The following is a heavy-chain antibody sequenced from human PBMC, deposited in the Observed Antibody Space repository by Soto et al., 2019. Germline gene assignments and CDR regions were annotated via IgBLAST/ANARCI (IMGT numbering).Heavy chain of an antibody. Sequence: PSETLSLTXTVSGGSVSSGSYYWSWIRQPPGKGLEWIGYIYYSGSTNYNPSLKSRVTISVDTSKNQFSLKLSSVTAADTAVYYCPRNYDFWSGYQPVGFDPWGQGTLVTVSS. V-gene: IGHV4-61*01. J-gene: IGHJ5*02. CDR2: IYYSGST. D-gene: IGHD3-3*01. CDR3: PRNYDFWSGYQPVGFDP. CDR1: GGSVSSGSYY.